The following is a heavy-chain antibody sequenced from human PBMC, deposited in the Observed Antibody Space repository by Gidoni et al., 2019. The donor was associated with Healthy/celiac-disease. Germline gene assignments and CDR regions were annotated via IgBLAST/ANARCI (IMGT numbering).Heavy chain of an antibody. J-gene: IGHJ1*01. CDR2: IWYAGSNK. Sequence: APGKGLEWVAVIWYAGSNKYYADSVKGRFTIARDNSKNTLYLQMNSLRAEDTAVYDCAGGGILWWESGVGAEYFQHWGQGTLVTVSS. V-gene: IGHV3-33*01. CDR3: AGGGILWWESGVGAEYFQH. D-gene: IGHD2-21*01.